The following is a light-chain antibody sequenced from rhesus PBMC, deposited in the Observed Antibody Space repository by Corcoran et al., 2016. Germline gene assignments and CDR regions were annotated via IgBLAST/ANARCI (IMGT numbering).Light chain of an antibody. CDR3: QHGYGTPYS. V-gene: IGKV1-74*01. CDR1: ENVNNY. Sequence: DIQMTQSPSSLSASVGDRVTITCRASENVNNYLNWYQQKPWKAPKHLIYKASTLQSGVPSRFSGSGSGTDYTFTISSLQPEDVATYYCQHGYGTPYSFGQGTKVEIK. CDR2: KAS. J-gene: IGKJ2*01.